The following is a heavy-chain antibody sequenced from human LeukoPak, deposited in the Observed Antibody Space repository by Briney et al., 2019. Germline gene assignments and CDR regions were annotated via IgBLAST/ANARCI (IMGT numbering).Heavy chain of an antibody. CDR3: ARVNGIAARMLGY. J-gene: IGHJ4*02. CDR2: MNPNSGNT. CDR1: GYTFTSYD. V-gene: IGHV1-8*03. D-gene: IGHD6-6*01. Sequence: ASVKVSCKASGYTFTSYDINWVRQATGQGLEWMGWMNPNSGNTGYAQKFQGRVTITRNTSISTAYMELSSLGSEDTAVYYCARVNGIAARMLGYWGQGTLVTVSS.